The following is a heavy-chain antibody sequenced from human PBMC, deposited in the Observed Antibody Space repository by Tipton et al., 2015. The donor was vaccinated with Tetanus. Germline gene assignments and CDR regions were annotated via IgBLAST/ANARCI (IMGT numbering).Heavy chain of an antibody. D-gene: IGHD2-21*02. CDR2: KWYDAPDD. J-gene: IGHJ4*02. Sequence: RSLRLSCVASAFNFRTFGIHWVRQAPGKGLEWLAVKWYDAPDDYYADSVKGRFIISRDNSKNTVFLQMDRLRAEDTAVYSCARGMAEASNCGGDCYSDYWGQGTLVTVSS. CDR3: ARGMAEASNCGGDCYSDY. CDR1: AFNFRTFG. V-gene: IGHV3-33*01.